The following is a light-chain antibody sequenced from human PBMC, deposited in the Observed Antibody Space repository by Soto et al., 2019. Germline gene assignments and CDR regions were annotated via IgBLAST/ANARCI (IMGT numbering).Light chain of an antibody. V-gene: IGKV3-20*01. CDR2: GAS. CDR1: QSVTSNY. Sequence: IVLTQSPGTLSLSPVERATLSCRASQSVTSNYIAWYQQKLGQAPRLILFGASSRATGIPDRFSGSGSGTDFSLTISRLEPEDFAVYYCQQYGSSVWTFGQGTKVEIK. CDR3: QQYGSSVWT. J-gene: IGKJ1*01.